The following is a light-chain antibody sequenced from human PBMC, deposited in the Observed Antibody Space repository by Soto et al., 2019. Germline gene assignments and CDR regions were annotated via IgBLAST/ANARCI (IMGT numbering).Light chain of an antibody. J-gene: IGKJ1*01. V-gene: IGKV3-15*01. CDR1: QSVSSN. CDR2: GAS. Sequence: EIVMTQSPATLSVSPGESATLSCRASQSVSSNLVWYQHKPGQAPRLLIYGASTRATGIPARFSGSGSGTEFTLTISSLQSEDFAVYYCQQHNNCPLTFGQGTKVEVK. CDR3: QQHNNCPLT.